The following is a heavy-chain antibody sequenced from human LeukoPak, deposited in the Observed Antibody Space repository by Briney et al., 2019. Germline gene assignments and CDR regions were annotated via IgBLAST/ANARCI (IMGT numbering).Heavy chain of an antibody. D-gene: IGHD5-12*01. J-gene: IGHJ4*02. CDR1: GFTFSSYG. Sequence: PGGSLTLSCAASGFTFSSYGLHWVRKAPGPGLELVAVISFDGSNKYYEDSVKSRFTIITDNSKNKLYLQKNSPRAEDTAADFCARATTDNSGPGDPVTVSS. CDR3: ARATTDN. CDR2: ISFDGSNK. V-gene: IGHV3-30*03.